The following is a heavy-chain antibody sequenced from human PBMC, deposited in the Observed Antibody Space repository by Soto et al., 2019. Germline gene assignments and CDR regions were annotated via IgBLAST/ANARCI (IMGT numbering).Heavy chain of an antibody. CDR1: GYTFTSYD. CDR2: MNPNSGNT. V-gene: IGHV1-8*01. Sequence: QVQLVQSGAEVKKPGASVKVSCKASGYTFTSYDINWVRQATGQGLEWMGWMNPNSGNTGYAQKFQGRATMTRNTSISTAYMELSTLRSEDTAVYYCASLPWANSYYYGMDVWGQGTTVTVSS. D-gene: IGHD7-27*01. CDR3: ASLPWANSYYYGMDV. J-gene: IGHJ6*02.